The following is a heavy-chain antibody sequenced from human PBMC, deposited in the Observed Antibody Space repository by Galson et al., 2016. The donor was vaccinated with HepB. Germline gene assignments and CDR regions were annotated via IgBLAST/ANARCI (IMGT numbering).Heavy chain of an antibody. J-gene: IGHJ4*02. D-gene: IGHD3-3*01. CDR2: ISYSGST. V-gene: IGHV4-31*02. CDR3: ARVGRLDFWSGFYVPPFDF. Sequence: GKGLECIGYISYSGSTYYNPSLKSRVTISVDTSNNQFSLKLSSVTAADTAVYYCARVGRLDFWSGFYVPPFDFCGQGTLVTVSS.